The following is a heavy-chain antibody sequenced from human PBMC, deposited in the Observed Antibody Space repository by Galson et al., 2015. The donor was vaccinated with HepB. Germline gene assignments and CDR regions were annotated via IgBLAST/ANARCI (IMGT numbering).Heavy chain of an antibody. J-gene: IGHJ4*02. CDR3: ASSLGSLYSSSPPWDFDY. CDR2: INTNTGNP. V-gene: IGHV7-4-1*02. D-gene: IGHD6-13*01. CDR1: GYTFTSYA. Sequence: SVKVSCKASGYTFTSYAMNWVRQAPGQGLEWMGWINTNTGNPTYAQGFTGRFVFSLDTSVSTAYLQISSLKAEDTAVYYCASSLGSLYSSSPPWDFDYWGQGTLVTVSS.